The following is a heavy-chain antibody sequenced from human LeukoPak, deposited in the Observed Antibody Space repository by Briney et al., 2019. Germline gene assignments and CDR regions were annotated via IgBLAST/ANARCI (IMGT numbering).Heavy chain of an antibody. CDR2: TYYRSTWST. Sequence: SQTLSLTCAISGDSVSSNIAAWNWIRQSPSRGLEWLGRTYYRSTWSTDYAVSVKSRIIINPDTSKNQFSLQLNSVTPEDTAVYYCARSGYFAEYFQHWGQGTLLTVSS. D-gene: IGHD3-3*01. V-gene: IGHV6-1*01. CDR3: ARSGYFAEYFQH. J-gene: IGHJ1*01. CDR1: GDSVSSNIAA.